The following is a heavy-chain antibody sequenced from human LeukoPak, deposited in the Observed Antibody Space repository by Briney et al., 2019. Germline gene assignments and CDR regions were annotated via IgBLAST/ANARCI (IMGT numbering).Heavy chain of an antibody. CDR1: GFTFSNYW. J-gene: IGHJ4*02. CDR2: IKQDGSEK. CDR3: ASILMYSSSWYFGY. D-gene: IGHD6-13*01. Sequence: PGGSLRLSCAASGFTFSNYWMTWVRQAPGKGLEWVANIKQDGSEKYYVDSVKGRFTISRDNAKNSLYLQMNSLRAEDTAVYYCASILMYSSSWYFGYWGPGTLVTVSS. V-gene: IGHV3-7*03.